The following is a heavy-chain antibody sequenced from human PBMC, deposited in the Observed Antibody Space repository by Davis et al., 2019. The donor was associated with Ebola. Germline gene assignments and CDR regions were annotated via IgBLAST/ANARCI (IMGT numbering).Heavy chain of an antibody. Sequence: PGGSLRLSCAASGFTFSDYYLAWIRQAPGKGLEWLSHISTSGDTIYYADSVRGRFTVSRDNSKNSLYLHMDNVGAEDTAVYYCARDRWIQLWLGRYFDYWGQGTLVTVSS. CDR3: ARDRWIQLWLGRYFDY. V-gene: IGHV3-11*01. CDR2: ISTSGDTI. CDR1: GFTFSDYY. J-gene: IGHJ4*02. D-gene: IGHD5-18*01.